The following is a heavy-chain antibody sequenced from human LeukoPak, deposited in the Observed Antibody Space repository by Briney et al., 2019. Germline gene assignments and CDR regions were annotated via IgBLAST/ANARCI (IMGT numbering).Heavy chain of an antibody. Sequence: SETLSLTCTVSGGSVNSTSYYWGWVRQPPGKGLEWIGSVYYSGNTYNNPSLESRVTISVDTSKNQFSLKLSSVTAADTAVYYCARSSYRYCTSTSCSYNWFDPWGQGTLVTVSS. CDR2: VYYSGNT. J-gene: IGHJ5*02. D-gene: IGHD2-2*01. V-gene: IGHV4-39*01. CDR3: ARSSYRYCTSTSCSYNWFDP. CDR1: GGSVNSTSYY.